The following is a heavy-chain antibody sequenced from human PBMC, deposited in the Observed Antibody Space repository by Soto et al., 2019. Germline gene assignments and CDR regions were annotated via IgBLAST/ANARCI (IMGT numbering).Heavy chain of an antibody. CDR3: ARDTAYCGGDCSYYYYYYGMDV. CDR2: INPSGGGT. J-gene: IGHJ6*02. CDR1: GYTFTSYY. V-gene: IGHV1-46*01. Sequence: ASVKVSCKASGYTFTSYYMHWVRQAPGQGLEWMGIINPSGGGTSYAQKFQGRVTMTRDTSTSTVYMELSSLRSEDTAVYYCARDTAYCGGDCSYYYYYYGMDVWGQGTTVTVSS. D-gene: IGHD2-21*02.